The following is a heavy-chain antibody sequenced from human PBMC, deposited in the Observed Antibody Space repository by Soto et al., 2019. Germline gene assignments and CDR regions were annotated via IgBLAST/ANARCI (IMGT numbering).Heavy chain of an antibody. CDR3: ARGGGNYYESRGPQSTFEY. Sequence: SETLSLTCTVSGDSMTGRYWSWIRQPPGKGLEWIGYIYYSGSTKYNPSLKSRVTISVDTSKNQFSLKLSSVTAADTAVYYCARGGGNYYESRGPQSTFEYWCQGTPVT. CDR2: IYYSGST. CDR1: GDSMTGRY. D-gene: IGHD3-22*01. J-gene: IGHJ4*02. V-gene: IGHV4-59*08.